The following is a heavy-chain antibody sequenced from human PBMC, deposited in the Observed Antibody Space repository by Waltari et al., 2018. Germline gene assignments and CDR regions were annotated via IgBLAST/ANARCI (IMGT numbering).Heavy chain of an antibody. CDR1: GYSFTTYW. D-gene: IGHD3-10*01. Sequence: EMQLVQSGAEVKKPGESLKIYCKGSGYSFTTYWNGWVRQLPGKGLEWMGIIYPGDSDTRYSPSFQGQVTMSADKSITTAYLQWRSLKASDTAMYYCARRAAGYGSSFDFWGQGTLVTVSS. V-gene: IGHV5-51*01. CDR2: IYPGDSDT. J-gene: IGHJ4*02. CDR3: ARRAAGYGSSFDF.